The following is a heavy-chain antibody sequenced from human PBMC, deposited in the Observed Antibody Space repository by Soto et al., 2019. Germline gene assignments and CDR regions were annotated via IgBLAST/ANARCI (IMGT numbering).Heavy chain of an antibody. CDR2: LDGAGGST. D-gene: IGHD3-10*01. CDR1: GFTFSDYA. Sequence: GGSLRLSCAASGFTFSDYAMTWVRHVPGRGLEWVASLDGAGGSTYYADSVRGRFTISRDNSQNTLFLQMKRLTVDDTAIYYCTAPRDEYGSGVSWFTYGMDIWGQGTTVTVSS. J-gene: IGHJ6*02. V-gene: IGHV3-23*01. CDR3: TAPRDEYGSGVSWFTYGMDI.